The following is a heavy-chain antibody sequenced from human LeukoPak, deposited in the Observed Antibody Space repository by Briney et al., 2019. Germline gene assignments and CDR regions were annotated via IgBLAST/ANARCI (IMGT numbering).Heavy chain of an antibody. J-gene: IGHJ5*02. CDR1: GYTFTCYY. CDR3: ARAYYDSSGYWFDP. CDR2: INPNSGGT. D-gene: IGHD3-22*01. V-gene: IGHV1-2*02. Sequence: ASVKVSCKASGYTFTCYYMHWVRQPPGQGLGGWGWINPNSGGTNYAQKFQGRVTMTRDTSISTAYMELSRLRSDDTAVYYCARAYYDSSGYWFDPWGQGTLVTVSS.